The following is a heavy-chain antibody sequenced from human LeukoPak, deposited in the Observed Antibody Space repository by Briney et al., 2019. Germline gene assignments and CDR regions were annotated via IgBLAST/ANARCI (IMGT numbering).Heavy chain of an antibody. D-gene: IGHD5-18*01. Sequence: PGRSLRLSCAASGFTFSSYAMHWVRQAPGKGLEWVAVISYDGSNKYYADSVKGRFTISRDNSKNTLYLQMNSLRAEDTAVYYCAKDLSRRYSYGPEYWYFDLWGRGTLVTVSS. CDR3: AKDLSRRYSYGPEYWYFDL. V-gene: IGHV3-30-3*01. J-gene: IGHJ2*01. CDR2: ISYDGSNK. CDR1: GFTFSSYA.